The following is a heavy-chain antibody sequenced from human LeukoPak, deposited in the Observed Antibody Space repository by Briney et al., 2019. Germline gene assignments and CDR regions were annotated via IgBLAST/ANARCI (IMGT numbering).Heavy chain of an antibody. J-gene: IGHJ4*02. Sequence: SETLSLTCTVSGGSISSYYWSWIRQPPGKGLEWIGYIYYSGSTNYNPSLKSRVTILVDKSKNQFSLKLNSVTAADTAVYYCASYHSGSYDYWGQGTLVTVSS. CDR3: ASYHSGSYDY. V-gene: IGHV4-59*08. CDR2: IYYSGST. D-gene: IGHD1-26*01. CDR1: GGSISSYY.